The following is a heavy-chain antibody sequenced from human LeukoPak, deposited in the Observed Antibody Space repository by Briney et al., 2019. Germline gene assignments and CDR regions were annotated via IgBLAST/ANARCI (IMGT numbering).Heavy chain of an antibody. CDR2: IYYSGNT. Sequence: PSETLSLTCRFSGGSISSNNDHWGWIRQPPGKGLEWIGTIYYSGNTYYNPSLKSRVTISLDTSKKQFSLSLTSVTDADTAVYYCARGRWEVRGIIITHFDYWGQGSLVTVSS. J-gene: IGHJ4*02. CDR3: ARGRWEVRGIIITHFDY. CDR1: GGSISSNNDH. V-gene: IGHV4-39*07. D-gene: IGHD3-10*01.